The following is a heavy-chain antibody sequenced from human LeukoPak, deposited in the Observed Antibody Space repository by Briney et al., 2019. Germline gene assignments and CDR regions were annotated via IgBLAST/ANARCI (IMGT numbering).Heavy chain of an antibody. CDR3: ASDSAGATRGFDY. CDR2: INPSGGST. J-gene: IGHJ4*02. CDR1: GYTFTSYY. V-gene: IGHV1-46*01. Sequence: ASVKVSCKASGYTFTSYYMHWVRQAPGQGLEWMGIINPSGGSTSYAQKFQGRVTMTRDMSTSTVYMELSSLRSEDTAVYYCASDSAGATRGFDYWGQGTLVTVSS. D-gene: IGHD1-26*01.